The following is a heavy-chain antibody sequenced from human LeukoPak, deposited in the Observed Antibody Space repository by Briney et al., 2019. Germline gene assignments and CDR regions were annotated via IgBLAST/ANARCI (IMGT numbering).Heavy chain of an antibody. D-gene: IGHD4-23*01. J-gene: IGHJ4*02. CDR2: IYHSGST. CDR1: GGSISGYY. CDR3: ASIRTTVASYYFDY. Sequence: PSETLSLTCTVSGGSISGYYWSWIRQPPGKGLEWIGYIYHSGSTYYNPSLKSRVTISVDRSKNQFSLKLSSVTAADTAVYYCASIRTTVASYYFDYWGQGTLVTVSS. V-gene: IGHV4-30-2*01.